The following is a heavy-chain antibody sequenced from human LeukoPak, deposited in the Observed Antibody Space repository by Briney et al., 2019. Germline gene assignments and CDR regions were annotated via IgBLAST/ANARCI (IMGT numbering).Heavy chain of an antibody. CDR3: ARDLDIVVVPASWFYP. Sequence: GGSLRLSCAASGFTFSGYYMSSIRQAPGKGLEWVSYISSSGNTIYYADSVQGRFTISRDNAKNSLYLQMNSLRAEDTAVYYCARDLDIVVVPASWFYPWGQGTLVTVSS. CDR2: ISSSGNTI. CDR1: GFTFSGYY. V-gene: IGHV3-11*04. J-gene: IGHJ5*02. D-gene: IGHD2-2*03.